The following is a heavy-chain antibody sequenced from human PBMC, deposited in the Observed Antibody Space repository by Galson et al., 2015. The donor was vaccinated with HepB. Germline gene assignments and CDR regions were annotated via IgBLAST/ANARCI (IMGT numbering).Heavy chain of an antibody. V-gene: IGHV5-51*01. CDR2: IYPGDSDT. Sequence: QSGAEVKKPGESLKISCKGSGYSFTSYWIGWVRQMPGKGLEWMGIIYPGDSDTRYSPSFQGQVTISADKSISTAYLQWSSLKASDTATYYCARMGGIAAAGTAPRYFDLWGRGTLVTVSS. CDR1: GYSFTSYW. CDR3: ARMGGIAAAGTAPRYFDL. J-gene: IGHJ2*01. D-gene: IGHD6-13*01.